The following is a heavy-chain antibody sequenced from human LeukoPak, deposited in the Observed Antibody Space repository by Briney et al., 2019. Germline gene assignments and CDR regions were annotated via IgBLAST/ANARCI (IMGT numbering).Heavy chain of an antibody. CDR1: GGTFSSYA. Sequence: ASVKVSCKASGGTFSSYAISWVRQAPGQGLEWMGWISAYNGDTNYAQKLQGRVTMTTDTSTSTAYMELRSLRSDDTAVYYCARDPRSGSYSDYWAREPWSPSPQ. J-gene: IGHJ4*02. CDR3: ARDPRSGSYSDY. V-gene: IGHV1-18*01. D-gene: IGHD1-26*01. CDR2: ISAYNGDT.